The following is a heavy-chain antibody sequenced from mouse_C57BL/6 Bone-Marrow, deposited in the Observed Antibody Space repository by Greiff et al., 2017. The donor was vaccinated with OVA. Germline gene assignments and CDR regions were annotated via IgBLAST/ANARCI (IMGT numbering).Heavy chain of an antibody. CDR1: EYEFPSHD. J-gene: IGHJ4*01. D-gene: IGHD2-10*01. Sequence: EVKLMESGGGLVQPGESLKLSCESYEYEFPSHDMSWVRKTPEKRLELVAAINSDGGSTYYPDTMERRFIISRDNTKKTLYLQMSSLRSEDTALYYCARHASYGKDAMDYWGQGTSVTVSS. CDR3: ARHASYGKDAMDY. CDR2: INSDGGST. V-gene: IGHV5-2*01.